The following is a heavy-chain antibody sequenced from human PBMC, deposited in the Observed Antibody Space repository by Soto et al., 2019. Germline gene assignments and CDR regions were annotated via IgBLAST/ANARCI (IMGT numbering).Heavy chain of an antibody. J-gene: IGHJ6*02. CDR2: ISYDGSNK. CDR1: GFTFSSYG. CDR3: AKDGVRYFDYYGMDV. Sequence: GGSLRLSCAASGFTFSSYGMHWVRQAPGKGLECVEVISYDGSNKYYADSVKGRFTISRDNSKNTLYLQMNSLRAEDTAVYYCAKDGVRYFDYYGMDVWGQGTTVTVSS. D-gene: IGHD3-9*01. V-gene: IGHV3-30*18.